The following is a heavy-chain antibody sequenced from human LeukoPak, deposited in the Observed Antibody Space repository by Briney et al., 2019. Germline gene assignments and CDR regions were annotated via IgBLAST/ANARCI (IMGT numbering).Heavy chain of an antibody. V-gene: IGHV4-39*01. CDR3: ARHVEIAVAGPIDY. CDR1: GGSISSSRDY. J-gene: IGHJ4*02. D-gene: IGHD6-19*01. CDR2: IYYSGST. Sequence: SETLSLTCTVSGGSISSSRDYWGWIRQPPGKGLEWIGSIYYSGSTYYNPSLKSRVTISVDTSKNQFSLKLSSVAAADTAVYYCARHVEIAVAGPIDYWGQGTLVTVSS.